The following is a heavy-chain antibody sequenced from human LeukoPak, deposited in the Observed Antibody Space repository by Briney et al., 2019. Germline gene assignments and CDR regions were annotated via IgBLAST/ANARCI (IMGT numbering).Heavy chain of an antibody. V-gene: IGHV4-30-2*01. CDR2: IYHSGST. CDR1: GGSISSGGYY. J-gene: IGHJ5*02. CDR3: ARDLSSGWKSREFDP. Sequence: SETLSITCTGSGGSISSGGYYWSWIRQPPGNGLAGIGYIYHSGSTYYNPSLKSRVTISVDRSKNQFSLKLSSVTAADTAVYHCARDLSSGWKSREFDPWGQGTLVTVSS. D-gene: IGHD6-19*01.